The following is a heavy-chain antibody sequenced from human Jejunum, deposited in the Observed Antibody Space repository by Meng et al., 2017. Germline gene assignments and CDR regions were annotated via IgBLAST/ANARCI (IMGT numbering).Heavy chain of an antibody. CDR3: VRDRGDGGTTDF. Sequence: SETLSLTCSITGYSIGSGYYWGWIRQAPGKGLEWISSIHHSGTTYYNPSLKSRVTTSMDTSKNQFSLKLTSVTAADTAIYYCVRDRGDGGTTDFWGQGTLGTVSS. CDR2: IHHSGTT. J-gene: IGHJ4*02. CDR1: GYSIGSGYY. D-gene: IGHD1-7*01. V-gene: IGHV4-38-2*02.